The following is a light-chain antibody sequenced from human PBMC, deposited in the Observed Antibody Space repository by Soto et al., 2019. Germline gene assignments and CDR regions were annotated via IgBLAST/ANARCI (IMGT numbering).Light chain of an antibody. V-gene: IGLV2-18*01. J-gene: IGLJ1*01. CDR2: EVS. Sequence: QSALTQPPSVSGSPGQSVTISCTGSSSDVGNYNRVSWYQQPPDTAPKLMIYEVSNRPSGVPDRFSGSKSGNTASLTISGLQAEDEADYYCGLYTSGNTYVFGTGTKVTVL. CDR1: SSDVGNYNR. CDR3: GLYTSGNTYV.